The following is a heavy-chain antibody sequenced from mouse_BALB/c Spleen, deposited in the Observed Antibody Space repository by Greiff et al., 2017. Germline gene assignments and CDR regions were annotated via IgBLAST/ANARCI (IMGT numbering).Heavy chain of an antibody. V-gene: IGHV2-6-7*01. J-gene: IGHJ4*01. CDR1: GFSLTGYG. CDR3: ATLYGSPAMDY. Sequence: VQLKESGPGLVAPSQSLSITCTVSGFSLTGYGVNWVRQPPGKGLEWLGMIWGDGSTDYNSALKSRLSISKDNSKSQVFLKMNSLQTDDTARYYCATLYGSPAMDYWGQGTSVTVSS. D-gene: IGHD1-1*01. CDR2: IWGDGST.